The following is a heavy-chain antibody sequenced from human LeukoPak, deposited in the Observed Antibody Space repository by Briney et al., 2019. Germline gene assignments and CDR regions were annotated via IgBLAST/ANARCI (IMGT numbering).Heavy chain of an antibody. Sequence: SETLSLTCTVSGGSISSYYWSWIRQPPGKGLEWIGYIYYSGSTNYNPSLKSRLTISVDTSKNQFSLKLSSVTAADTAVYYCARTTEAHSWRTRYYDYYMDVWGKGTTVAVSS. CDR3: ARTTEAHSWRTRYYDYYMDV. D-gene: IGHD6-13*01. CDR2: IYYSGST. J-gene: IGHJ6*03. CDR1: GGSISSYY. V-gene: IGHV4-59*01.